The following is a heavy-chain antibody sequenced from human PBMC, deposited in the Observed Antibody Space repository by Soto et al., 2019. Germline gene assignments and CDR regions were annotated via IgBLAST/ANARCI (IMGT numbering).Heavy chain of an antibody. CDR2: INPSGGST. D-gene: IGHD4-17*01. Sequence: ASVKVSCKASGYTFTSYFIHWVRQAPGQGLEWMGIINPSGGSTSYAQKFQGRVTVTRDTSTSTVYMELSSLRSEDTAVYYCAGDYGDYVAYYYYGMDVWGQGTTVTSP. CDR3: AGDYGDYVAYYYYGMDV. CDR1: GYTFTSYF. V-gene: IGHV1-46*01. J-gene: IGHJ6*02.